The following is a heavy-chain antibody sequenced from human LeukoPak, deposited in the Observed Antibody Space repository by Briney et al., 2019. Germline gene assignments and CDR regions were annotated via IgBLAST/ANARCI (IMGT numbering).Heavy chain of an antibody. CDR2: ISYSNSYI. CDR3: ARDPGDYDFWSGYYGGFFDY. V-gene: IGHV3-21*01. Sequence: GSLRLSCAASGFTFSSYSMNWVRPAPGKGPEWVSSISYSNSYIYYADSVKGRFTISRDNAKNSLYLKMNSLRAEDTAVYYCARDPGDYDFWSGYYGGFFDYWGQGTLVTVSS. D-gene: IGHD3-3*01. J-gene: IGHJ4*02. CDR1: GFTFSSYS.